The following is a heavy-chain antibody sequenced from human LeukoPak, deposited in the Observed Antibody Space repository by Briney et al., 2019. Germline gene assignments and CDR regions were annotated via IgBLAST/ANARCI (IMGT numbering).Heavy chain of an antibody. CDR1: GYTFTDYY. Sequence: ASVKVSCKTSGYTFTDYYLHWVRQAPGQGLEWMGRIDPNSGGTNYAQKFQVRVTVTRDTSISTVYMELSGLRSDDTAVYYCARVPGPYTTSRFDYWGQGTLVTVS. J-gene: IGHJ4*02. CDR3: ARVPGPYTTSRFDY. V-gene: IGHV1-2*02. D-gene: IGHD6-13*01. CDR2: IDPNSGGT.